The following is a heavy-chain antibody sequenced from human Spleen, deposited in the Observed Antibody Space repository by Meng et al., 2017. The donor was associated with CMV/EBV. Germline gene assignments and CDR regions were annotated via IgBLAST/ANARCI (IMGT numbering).Heavy chain of an antibody. D-gene: IGHD6-13*01. Sequence: GGSLRLSCAASGFTFSSYWMHWVRQAPGKGLVWVSRINSDGTSTSYADSVKGRFTISRDNSKNTLYLQMNSLRAEDTAVYYCNPAAGNLAFDIWGQGTMVTVSS. CDR2: INSDGTST. V-gene: IGHV3-74*01. J-gene: IGHJ3*02. CDR3: NPAAGNLAFDI. CDR1: GFTFSSYW.